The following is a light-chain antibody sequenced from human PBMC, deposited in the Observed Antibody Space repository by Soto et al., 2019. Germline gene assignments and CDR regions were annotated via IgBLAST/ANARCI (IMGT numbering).Light chain of an antibody. Sequence: DIQLTQSPSFLSTSVGDRVTITCRASQAISTYLAWYQQKPGRAPKLLIYAASTLQTGVPSRFSGSGSGTEFTLTISRLRPEDFATYYCQHLNSYPITFGQGTRLEIK. V-gene: IGKV1-9*01. CDR3: QHLNSYPIT. CDR1: QAISTY. J-gene: IGKJ5*01. CDR2: AAS.